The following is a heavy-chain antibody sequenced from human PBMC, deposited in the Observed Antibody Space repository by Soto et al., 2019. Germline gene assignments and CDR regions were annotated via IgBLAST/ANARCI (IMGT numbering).Heavy chain of an antibody. D-gene: IGHD2-15*01. CDR3: ARILPLPVSIDY. Sequence: QAQLQESCPGLVKPSETLSLTCTVSGGSVSSDNYYWSWIRQPPGKVLEWIGYVYYSGSTNYNPALKRRVTISVDASKNEFALKLSFVTARDTAVYFCARILPLPVSIDYWGQGTLVTVSS. CDR2: VYYSGST. CDR1: GGSVSSDNYY. V-gene: IGHV4-61*01. J-gene: IGHJ4*02.